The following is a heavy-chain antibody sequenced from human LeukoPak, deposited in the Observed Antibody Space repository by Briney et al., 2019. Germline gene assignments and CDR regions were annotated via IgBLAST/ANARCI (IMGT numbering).Heavy chain of an antibody. Sequence: TGGSLRLSCAASGFTFGSYWMHWVRQAPGKGLVWVSRINSDGSSTSYADSVKGRFTISRDNAKNTLNLQVNSLRAEDTAVYYCARLSMIRGVSADSWGQGTLVTVSS. CDR2: INSDGSST. V-gene: IGHV3-74*01. CDR1: GFTFGSYW. D-gene: IGHD3-10*01. J-gene: IGHJ4*02. CDR3: ARLSMIRGVSADS.